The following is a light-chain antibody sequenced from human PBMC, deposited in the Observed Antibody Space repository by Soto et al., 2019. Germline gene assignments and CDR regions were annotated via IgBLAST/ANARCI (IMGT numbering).Light chain of an antibody. CDR3: QVCDSSTGV. CDR1: NIGSKN. V-gene: IGLV3-9*01. J-gene: IGLJ3*02. CDR2: RDS. Sequence: SYELTQPLSVSVALGQTARIACGRKNIGSKNVHWYQQKPGQAPVLVIYRDSNRPSGIPERFSGSNSGNTATLTISRAQAGDEADYYCQVCDSSTGVFGGGTKLTVL.